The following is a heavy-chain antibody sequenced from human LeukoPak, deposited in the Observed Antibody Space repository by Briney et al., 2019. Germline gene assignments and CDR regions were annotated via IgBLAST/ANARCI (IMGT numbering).Heavy chain of an antibody. J-gene: IGHJ4*02. V-gene: IGHV3-23*01. Sequence: GGSLRLSCTASGFTFGDYAMSWVRQAPGKGLEWVSAISGSGGSTYYADSVKGRFTISRDNSKNTLYLQMNSLRAEDTAVYYCAKGLRDCSGGSCYTRLDYWGQGTLVTVSS. CDR1: GFTFGDYA. CDR3: AKGLRDCSGGSCYTRLDY. D-gene: IGHD2-15*01. CDR2: ISGSGGST.